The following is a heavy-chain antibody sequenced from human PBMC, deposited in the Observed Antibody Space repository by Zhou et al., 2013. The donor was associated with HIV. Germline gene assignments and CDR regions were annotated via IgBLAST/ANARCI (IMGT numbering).Heavy chain of an antibody. J-gene: IGHJ6*02. D-gene: IGHD3-10*01. CDR2: INPNDGST. V-gene: IGHV1-46*01. Sequence: QVQVVQSGAEVKKPGASVKVSCKTSGYTFTSYYIHWVRQAPGQGLEWMGIINPNDGSTSYGQKFQGRVTMTRDTSTSTVYMDLSRLRFEDTAVYYCARDKIRGVGYYGMDVWGQGTTVTVSS. CDR3: ARDKIRGVGYYGMDV. CDR1: GYTFTSYY.